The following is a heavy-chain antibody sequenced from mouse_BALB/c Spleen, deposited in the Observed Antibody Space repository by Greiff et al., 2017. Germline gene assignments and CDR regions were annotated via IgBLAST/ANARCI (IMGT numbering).Heavy chain of an antibody. V-gene: IGHV1S135*01. Sequence: EVQRVESGPELVKPGASVKVSCKASGYAFTSYNMYWVKQSHGKSLEWIGYIDPYNGGTSYNQKFKGKATLTVDKSSSTAYMHLNSLTSEDSAVYYCASSYGLYAMDYWGQGTSVTVSS. CDR1: GYAFTSYN. J-gene: IGHJ4*01. CDR2: IDPYNGGT. D-gene: IGHD2-10*02. CDR3: ASSYGLYAMDY.